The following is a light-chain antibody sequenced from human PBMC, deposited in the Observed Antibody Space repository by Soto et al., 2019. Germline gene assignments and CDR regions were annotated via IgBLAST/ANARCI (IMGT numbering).Light chain of an antibody. CDR2: DAS. Sequence: ESVLTESPATLPLSPGERATVSCRASQSVSSYLAWYQQKPGQAPRLLIYDASNRATGIPARFSGSGSGTDFTLTISSLEPEDFAVYYCQQRSNWPLTFGQGTRLDIK. V-gene: IGKV3-11*01. CDR1: QSVSSY. CDR3: QQRSNWPLT. J-gene: IGKJ5*01.